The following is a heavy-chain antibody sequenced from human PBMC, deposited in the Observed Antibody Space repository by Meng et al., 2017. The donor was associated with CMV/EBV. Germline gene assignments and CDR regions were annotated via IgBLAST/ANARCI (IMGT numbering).Heavy chain of an antibody. CDR3: ARAPGDHGDPTPLDY. Sequence: SETLSLTCTVSGGSISSGGYYWSWIRQHPGKGLEWIGYIYYSGSTYYNPSLKSRVTISVDTSKNQFSLKLSSVTAADTAVYYCARAPGDHGDPTPLDYWGQGTLVTVSS. CDR2: IYYSGST. D-gene: IGHD4-17*01. V-gene: IGHV4-31*03. J-gene: IGHJ4*02. CDR1: GGSISSGGYY.